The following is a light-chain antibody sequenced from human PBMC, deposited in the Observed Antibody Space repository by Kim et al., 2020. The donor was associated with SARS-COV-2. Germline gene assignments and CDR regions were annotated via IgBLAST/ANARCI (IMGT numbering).Light chain of an antibody. J-gene: IGKJ2*01. CDR3: QQYGNPPLYI. V-gene: IGKV3-20*01. CDR1: QSVSSSY. CDR2: GAS. Sequence: EIVLTQSPGTLSLSPGERATLSCRASQSVSSSYLGWYQQKPGQAPRLLIYGASSRATGIPDRFSGSGFGTDFTFTISRLEPEDFANYYCQQYGNPPLYICGKGPSLEI.